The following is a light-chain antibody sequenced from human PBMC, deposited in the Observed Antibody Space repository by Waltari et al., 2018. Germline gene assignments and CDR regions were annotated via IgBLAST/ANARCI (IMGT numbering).Light chain of an antibody. CDR3: NSYPGSSSWV. CDR1: SRDVGFYNY. J-gene: IGLJ3*02. Sequence: QSALTQPTSVSGSPGQSITISCTGTSRDVGFYNYVSWYQQYPGKVPPLLIYDVSDPPAGVSSRFSGSKSGNTASLTISGLQADDEADYYCNSYPGSSSWVFGGGTKLTVL. V-gene: IGLV2-14*01. CDR2: DVS.